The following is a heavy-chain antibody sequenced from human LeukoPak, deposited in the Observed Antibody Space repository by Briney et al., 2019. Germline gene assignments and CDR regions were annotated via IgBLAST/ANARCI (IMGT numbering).Heavy chain of an antibody. J-gene: IGHJ6*03. V-gene: IGHV4-39*01. CDR3: ARQISDYYYYYMDV. D-gene: IGHD3-10*01. Sequence: SEXLSLTCTVSGGSISSSNYYWGWIRQPPGKGLEWIGTIYYSGTTYYNPSLESRVTISEDTSKNQFSLTLRSVTAADTAVYYCARQISDYYYYYMDVWGKGTTVTVSS. CDR2: IYYSGTT. CDR1: GGSISSSNYY.